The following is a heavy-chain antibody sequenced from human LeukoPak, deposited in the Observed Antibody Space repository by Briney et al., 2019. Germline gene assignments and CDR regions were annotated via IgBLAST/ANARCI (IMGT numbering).Heavy chain of an antibody. CDR1: GFTFSSYA. D-gene: IGHD2-2*01. CDR2: ISGSGGST. V-gene: IGHV3-23*01. Sequence: GGSLRLSCAASGFTFSSYAMSWVRQAPGKGLEWVSGISGSGGSTYYADSVKGRFTISRDNSKNTEYLQMNSLRAEDTAVYYCAKDIVVVPAPVGYFDLWGRGTLVTVSS. J-gene: IGHJ2*01. CDR3: AKDIVVVPAPVGYFDL.